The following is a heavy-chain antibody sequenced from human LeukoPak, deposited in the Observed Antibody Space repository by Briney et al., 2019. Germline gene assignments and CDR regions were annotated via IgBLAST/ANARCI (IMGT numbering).Heavy chain of an antibody. D-gene: IGHD3-9*01. Sequence: SVKVSCKASGYTFTGYYMHWVRQAPGQGLEWMGWVTSYNGDTNYAQKFHGRVTMSTDTSTSTAYMELRSLRFDDTAIYYCAKDWHILTGRNCFDPWGQGTLVTVSS. CDR1: GYTFTGYY. CDR3: AKDWHILTGRNCFDP. CDR2: VTSYNGDT. J-gene: IGHJ5*02. V-gene: IGHV1-18*04.